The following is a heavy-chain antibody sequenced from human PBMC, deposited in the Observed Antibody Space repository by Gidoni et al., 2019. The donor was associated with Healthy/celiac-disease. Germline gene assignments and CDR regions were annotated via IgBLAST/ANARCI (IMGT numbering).Heavy chain of an antibody. CDR1: GFTFSSYS. CDR3: ARVLDSSGYYSWDYYYGMDV. CDR2: ISSSSSYI. J-gene: IGHJ6*02. Sequence: EVQLVESGGGLVKPGGSLRLSCAASGFTFSSYSMNWVRQAPGKGLEWVSSISSSSSYIYYADSVKGRFTISRDNAKNSLYLQMNSLRAEDTAVYYCARVLDSSGYYSWDYYYGMDVWGQGTTVTVSS. D-gene: IGHD3-22*01. V-gene: IGHV3-21*01.